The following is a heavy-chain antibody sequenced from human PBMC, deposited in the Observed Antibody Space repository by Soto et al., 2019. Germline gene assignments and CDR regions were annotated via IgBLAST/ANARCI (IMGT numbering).Heavy chain of an antibody. J-gene: IGHJ4*02. CDR3: AREYSSSWRAGY. CDR1: GFTVSSNY. CDR2: IYSGGST. Sequence: EVQLVESGGGLVQPGGSLRLSCAASGFTVSSNYMSWVRQAPGKGLEWVSVIYSGGSTYYADSVKGRFTISRDNSKNTLYLQMNSLRAEDTAVYYCAREYSSSWRAGYWGQGTLVTVSS. D-gene: IGHD6-13*01. V-gene: IGHV3-66*01.